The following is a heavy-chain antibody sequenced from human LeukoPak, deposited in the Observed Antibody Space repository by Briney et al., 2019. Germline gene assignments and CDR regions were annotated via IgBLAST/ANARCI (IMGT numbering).Heavy chain of an antibody. CDR1: GFTFNIYV. J-gene: IGHJ4*02. V-gene: IGHV3-23*01. CDR3: AKGQYYYDSSGYDY. Sequence: GGSLRLSCAASGFTFNIYVMSWVRQAPGKGLEWVSVISSSGGSTYYADSVKGRFTISRDNSKNTLYLQMNSLRAEDTAVYYCAKGQYYYDSSGYDYWGQGTLVTVSS. D-gene: IGHD3-22*01. CDR2: ISSSGGST.